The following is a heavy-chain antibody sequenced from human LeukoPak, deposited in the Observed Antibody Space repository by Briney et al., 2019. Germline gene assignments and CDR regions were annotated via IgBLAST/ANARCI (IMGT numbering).Heavy chain of an antibody. D-gene: IGHD3/OR15-3a*01. J-gene: IGHJ4*02. CDR3: ATGREYLYDLISDY. CDR2: ISYDGSNK. CDR1: GFTFSSYA. Sequence: GGSLRLSCAASGFTFSSYAMHWVRQAPGKGLEWVAVISYDGSNKYYADSVKGRFTVSRDNSKNTLYLQMNSLRAEDTAVYYCATGREYLYDLISDYWGQGTLVTVSS. V-gene: IGHV3-30-3*01.